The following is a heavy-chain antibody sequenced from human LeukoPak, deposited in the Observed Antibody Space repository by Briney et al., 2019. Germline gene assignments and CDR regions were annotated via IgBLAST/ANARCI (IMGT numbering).Heavy chain of an antibody. D-gene: IGHD6-13*01. CDR3: ARRDSSSWYEDAFDI. V-gene: IGHV3-30-3*01. J-gene: IGHJ3*02. Sequence: PGRSLRLSCAASGFTFSSYAMHWVRQAPGKGLEWVAVISYDGSNKYYADSVKGRFTISRDNSKNTLYLQMNSLRAEDTAVYYCARRDSSSWYEDAFDIWGQGIMVTVSS. CDR1: GFTFSSYA. CDR2: ISYDGSNK.